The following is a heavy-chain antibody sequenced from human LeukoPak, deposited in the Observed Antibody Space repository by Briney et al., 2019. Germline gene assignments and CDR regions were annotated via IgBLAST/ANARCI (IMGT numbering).Heavy chain of an antibody. D-gene: IGHD6-13*01. Sequence: SETLSLTCTVSGVSISSYYWSWIRQPPGKGLEWIGYIYTSGSTNYNPSLKSRVTISVDTSKNQFSLKLSSVTAADTAVYYCARDAYSSSWYNWFDPWGQGTLVTVSS. CDR1: GVSISSYY. J-gene: IGHJ5*02. CDR3: ARDAYSSSWYNWFDP. V-gene: IGHV4-4*09. CDR2: IYTSGST.